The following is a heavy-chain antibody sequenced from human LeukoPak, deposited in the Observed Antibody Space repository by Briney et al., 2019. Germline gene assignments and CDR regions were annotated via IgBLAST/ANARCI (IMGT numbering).Heavy chain of an antibody. CDR3: ARGLVVISPYFDY. Sequence: PSETLSLTCTVSGGSISPYYWNWIRQPPGKGLEWIGYIYYSGSTNYNPSLKSRVTISVDTSKNQFSLKLSSVTAADTAVYYCARGLVVISPYFDYWGQGTLVTVSS. CDR2: IYYSGST. V-gene: IGHV4-59*12. D-gene: IGHD3-22*01. J-gene: IGHJ4*02. CDR1: GGSISPYY.